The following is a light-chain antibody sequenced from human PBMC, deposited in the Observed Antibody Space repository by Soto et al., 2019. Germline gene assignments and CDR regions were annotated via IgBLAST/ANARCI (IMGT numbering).Light chain of an antibody. J-gene: IGKJ2*01. Sequence: DIQMTQSPSSLSGSVGDRVTITCRASQSISSYLNWYQQKPGKAPKLLIYAASSLQSGVPSRFSGSGSGTDFTLTISSLQPEDFATYYGQQSYSTPPTFGQGTKLEIK. CDR3: QQSYSTPPT. CDR2: AAS. V-gene: IGKV1-39*01. CDR1: QSISSY.